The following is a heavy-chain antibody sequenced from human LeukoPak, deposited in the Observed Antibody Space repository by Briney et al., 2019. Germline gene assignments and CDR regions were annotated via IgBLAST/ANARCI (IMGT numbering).Heavy chain of an antibody. D-gene: IGHD3-10*01. J-gene: IGHJ4*02. CDR2: IIPIFGTA. CDR3: ARVGSYYGSGSHYYFDY. Sequence: SVKVSCKASGGTFSSYAISWVRQAPGQGLEWMGGIIPIFGTANYAQKFQGRVTITTDESTSTAYMELNSLRSEDTAVYYCARVGSYYGSGSHYYFDYWGQGTLVTVSS. V-gene: IGHV1-69*05. CDR1: GGTFSSYA.